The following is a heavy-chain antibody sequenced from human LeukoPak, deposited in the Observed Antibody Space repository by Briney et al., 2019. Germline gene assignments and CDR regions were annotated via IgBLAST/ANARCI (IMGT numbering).Heavy chain of an antibody. CDR1: GGSMSSYY. V-gene: IGHV4-4*07. CDR2: IYTSGST. D-gene: IGHD3-9*01. J-gene: IGHJ5*02. Sequence: SETLSLTCTVSGGSMSSYYWSWIRQPAGKGLEWIGRIYTSGSTNYNPSLKSRVTMSVDTSKNQFSLKLSSVAAADTAVYYCARDVRNYDILTGYDGFDPWGQGTLVTVSS. CDR3: ARDVRNYDILTGYDGFDP.